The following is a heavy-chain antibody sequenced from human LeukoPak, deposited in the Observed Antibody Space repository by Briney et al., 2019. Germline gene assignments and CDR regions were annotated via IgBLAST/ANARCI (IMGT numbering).Heavy chain of an antibody. CDR1: GFTFSSYA. V-gene: IGHV3-9*01. D-gene: IGHD1-26*01. Sequence: GGSLRLSCAASGFTFSSYAMSWVRQAPGKGLEWVSGISWNSGSIGYADSVKGRFTISRDNAKNSLYLQMNSLRAEDTALYYCAKDLVGATTQAFDIWGQGTMVTVSS. J-gene: IGHJ3*02. CDR3: AKDLVGATTQAFDI. CDR2: ISWNSGSI.